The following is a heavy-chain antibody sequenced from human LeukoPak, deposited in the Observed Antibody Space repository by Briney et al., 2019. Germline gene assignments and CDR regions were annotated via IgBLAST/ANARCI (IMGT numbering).Heavy chain of an antibody. CDR2: INFIGSA. V-gene: IGHV4-59*01. CDR3: ARSYGSGNYFDY. D-gene: IGHD3-10*01. Sequence: PSETLSPTGTVPGXSISTYYGTWIRKPPGKGLNWSGSINFIGSANYKPSPTSAVTTSVDTSKNQFSMKMSSVTDPDTPACYCARSYGSGNYFDYWGQGTLVTVSS. J-gene: IGHJ4*02. CDR1: GXSISTYY.